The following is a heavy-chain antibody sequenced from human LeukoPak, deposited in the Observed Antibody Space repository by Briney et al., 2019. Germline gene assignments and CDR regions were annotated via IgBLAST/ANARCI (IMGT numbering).Heavy chain of an antibody. CDR2: ISGSGGST. Sequence: GGSLRLSCAASGFTFSSYAMSWVRQAPGKGLEWVSAISGSGGSTYYADSVKGRFTISRDNSKNTLYLQMNSLRAEDTAVYYCARKNEFPYSYYAMDVWGQGTTVTVSS. CDR3: ARKNEFPYSYYAMDV. D-gene: IGHD3-10*01. J-gene: IGHJ6*02. V-gene: IGHV3-23*01. CDR1: GFTFSSYA.